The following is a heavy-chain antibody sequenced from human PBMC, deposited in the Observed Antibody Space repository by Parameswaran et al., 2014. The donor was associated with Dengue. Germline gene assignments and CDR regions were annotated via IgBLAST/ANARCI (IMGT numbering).Heavy chain of an antibody. CDR3: ARSVYYDFWSGYDYYYYYMDV. D-gene: IGHD3-3*01. Sequence: WVRQAPGQGLEWMGWMNPNSGNTGYAQKFQGRVAMTRNTSISTAYMELSSLRSEDTAVYYCARSVYYDFWSGYDYYYYYMDVWGKGTTVTVSS. J-gene: IGHJ6*03. V-gene: IGHV1-8*01. CDR2: MNPNSGNT.